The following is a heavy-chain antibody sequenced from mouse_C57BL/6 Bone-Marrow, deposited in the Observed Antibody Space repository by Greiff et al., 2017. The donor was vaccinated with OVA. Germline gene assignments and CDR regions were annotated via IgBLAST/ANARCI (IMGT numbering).Heavy chain of an antibody. J-gene: IGHJ3*01. Sequence: VKVVESGPGLVAPSPSLSITCTVSGFSLTSYGVDWVRQPPGKGLEWLGVIWGGGSTNYNSALMSRQSISKDNSKIQVFLKTNTLQTDDTAMYYCAANYYGSSPPFAYWGQGTLVTVSA. CDR2: IWGGGST. CDR3: AANYYGSSPPFAY. D-gene: IGHD1-1*01. V-gene: IGHV2-9*01. CDR1: GFSLTSYG.